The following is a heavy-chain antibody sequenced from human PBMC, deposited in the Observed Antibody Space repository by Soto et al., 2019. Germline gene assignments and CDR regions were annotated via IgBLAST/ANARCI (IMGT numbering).Heavy chain of an antibody. Sequence: GGSLRLSCAASGFTFSSYSMNWVRQAPGKGLEWVSYISSSSSTIYYADSVKGRFTISRDNAKNSLYLQMNSLRAEDTAVYYCAKDHDEDFGYDLDYFNYWGRGTLVTVSS. V-gene: IGHV3-48*01. CDR3: AKDHDEDFGYDLDYFNY. D-gene: IGHD5-12*01. CDR1: GFTFSSYS. CDR2: ISSSSSTI. J-gene: IGHJ4*02.